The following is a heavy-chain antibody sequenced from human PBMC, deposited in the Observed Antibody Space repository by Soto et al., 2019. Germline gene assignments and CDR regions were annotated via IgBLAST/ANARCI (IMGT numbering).Heavy chain of an antibody. D-gene: IGHD5-18*01. CDR2: MNPNSGGT. CDR3: ARDRYSYGYAFDI. Sequence: ASVKVSCKXSGYTXTGYXXXXXXXAPGQGLEWMGWMNPNSGGTNYAQKFQGWVTMTRDTSISTAYMELSRLRSDDTAVYYCARDRYSYGYAFDIWGQGTMVTVSS. V-gene: IGHV1-2*04. J-gene: IGHJ3*02. CDR1: GYTXTGYX.